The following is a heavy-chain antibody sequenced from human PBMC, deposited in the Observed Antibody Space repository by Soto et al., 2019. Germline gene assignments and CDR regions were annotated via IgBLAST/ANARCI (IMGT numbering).Heavy chain of an antibody. Sequence: EVQLVESGGGLVQPGGSLRLSCVAAGRTFSRYPMNWVRQAPGKGLEWVSYISSRSTTIYYADSVKGRFTTSRDNAKNSLFLDMNSLREEDTAVYYCARDLSGYSYGYGYWGQGTLVTVSS. D-gene: IGHD5-12*01. V-gene: IGHV3-48*02. CDR2: ISSRSTTI. J-gene: IGHJ4*02. CDR1: GRTFSRYP. CDR3: ARDLSGYSYGYGY.